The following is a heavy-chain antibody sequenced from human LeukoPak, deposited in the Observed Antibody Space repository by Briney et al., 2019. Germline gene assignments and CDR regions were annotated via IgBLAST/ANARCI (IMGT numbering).Heavy chain of an antibody. Sequence: SETLSLTCAVYGGSFSGYYWSWIRQPPGKGLEWIGEINHSGSTNYNPSLKSRVTISVDTSKNQFSLKLSSVTAADTAVYYCAREFTMVRGVMAYWGQGTLVTVSS. V-gene: IGHV4-34*01. CDR3: AREFTMVRGVMAY. CDR1: GGSFSGYY. J-gene: IGHJ4*02. D-gene: IGHD3-10*01. CDR2: INHSGST.